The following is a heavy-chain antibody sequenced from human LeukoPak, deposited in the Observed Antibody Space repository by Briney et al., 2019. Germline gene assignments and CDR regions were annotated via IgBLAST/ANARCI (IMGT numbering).Heavy chain of an antibody. V-gene: IGHV1-8*02. Sequence: ASVKVSCKASGGTFSSYAISWVRQATGQGLEWMGWMNPNSGNAGYAQKFQGRVTMTRNTSISTAYMELSSLRSEDTAVYYCARRIQLWLQVGYYMDVWGKGTTVTVSS. CDR3: ARRIQLWLQVGYYMDV. D-gene: IGHD5-18*01. CDR2: MNPNSGNA. J-gene: IGHJ6*03. CDR1: GGTFSSYA.